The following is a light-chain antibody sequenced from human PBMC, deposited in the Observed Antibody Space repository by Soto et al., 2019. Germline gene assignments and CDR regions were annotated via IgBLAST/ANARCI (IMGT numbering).Light chain of an antibody. J-gene: IGKJ4*01. V-gene: IGKV3D-20*02. Sequence: EIVLTQSPGTLSLSPGERATLSCRASQSGSSSYLAWYQQKPGQAPRVLIYDASNRAPGIPARFSASGSGTDFILTISSLEPEDFAVYDCQQYNKWPLTFGGGTKVDIK. CDR1: QSGSSSY. CDR3: QQYNKWPLT. CDR2: DAS.